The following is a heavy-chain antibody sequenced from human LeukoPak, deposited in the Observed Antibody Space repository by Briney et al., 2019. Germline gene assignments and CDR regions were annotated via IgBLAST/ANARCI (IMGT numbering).Heavy chain of an antibody. CDR2: ISAYNGNT. V-gene: IGHV1-18*01. J-gene: IGHJ5*02. CDR3: ARGGNYFRFDP. Sequence: ASVKVSCKASGYTFTNYIISWVRQAPGQGLEWVGWISAYNGNTNYAQKLQGRVTMTTDTSTATAYMELRSLRSDDTAVYYCARGGNYFRFDPWGQGTLVTVSS. CDR1: GYTFTNYI. D-gene: IGHD1-26*01.